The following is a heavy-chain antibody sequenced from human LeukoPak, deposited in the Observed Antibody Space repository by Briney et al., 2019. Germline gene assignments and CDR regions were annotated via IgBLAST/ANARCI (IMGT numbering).Heavy chain of an antibody. CDR3: AKSMWTTLGNGMDV. CDR2: ISYDGSNK. V-gene: IGHV3-30-3*02. CDR1: GFTFSSYA. Sequence: QPGRSLRLSCAASGFTFSSYAMHWVRQAPGKGLEWVAVISYDGSNKYYADSVKGRFTISRDNSKNTLYLQMNSLRAEDTAVYYCAKSMWTTLGNGMDVWGQGTTVTVSS. D-gene: IGHD3-16*01. J-gene: IGHJ6*02.